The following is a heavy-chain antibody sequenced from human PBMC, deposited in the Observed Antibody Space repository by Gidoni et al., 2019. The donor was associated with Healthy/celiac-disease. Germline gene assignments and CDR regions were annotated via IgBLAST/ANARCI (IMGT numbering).Heavy chain of an antibody. Sequence: QLQLQESGPGLVKPSETLSLTCTVSGGSISSSSYYWGWIRQPPGKGLEWIGSIYYSGSTYYNPSLKSRVTISVDTSKNQFSLKLSSVTAADTAVYYCASPGPYYYYMDVWGKGTTVTVSS. CDR1: GGSISSSSYY. CDR3: ASPGPYYYYMDV. J-gene: IGHJ6*03. V-gene: IGHV4-39*01. CDR2: IYYSGST.